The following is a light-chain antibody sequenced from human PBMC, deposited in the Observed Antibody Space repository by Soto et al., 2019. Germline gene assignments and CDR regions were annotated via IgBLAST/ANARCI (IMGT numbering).Light chain of an antibody. J-gene: IGKJ1*01. Sequence: EIVLTQSPGTLSLSPGERATLSCRASQSVSSSYLAWYQQKPGQAPRLLIYGASIRATGIPDRFSGSGSGTDFTLTISRLEPEAFAVYYCQQYGSSPPWTFGQGTKVDI. CDR1: QSVSSSY. CDR2: GAS. CDR3: QQYGSSPPWT. V-gene: IGKV3-20*01.